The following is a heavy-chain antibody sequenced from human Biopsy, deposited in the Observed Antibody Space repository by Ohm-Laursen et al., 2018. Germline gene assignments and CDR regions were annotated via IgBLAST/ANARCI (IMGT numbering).Heavy chain of an antibody. D-gene: IGHD3-10*01. CDR2: ITWNSGHI. CDR3: VKDIRRYFYGMDV. J-gene: IGHJ6*02. V-gene: IGHV3-9*01. CDR1: DFTFDDYA. Sequence: SLRLSCTAPDFTFDDYAMSWVRQRPGKGLEWVSGITWNSGHIAYADSVKGRFTISRDNAKNVLWLQMNSLRVGDTAMYYCVKDIRRYFYGMDVWGQGTTVTVS.